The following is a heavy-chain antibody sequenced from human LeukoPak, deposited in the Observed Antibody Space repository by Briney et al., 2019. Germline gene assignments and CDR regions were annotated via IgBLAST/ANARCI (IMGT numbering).Heavy chain of an antibody. CDR2: IRYDGSNK. D-gene: IGHD3-10*01. Sequence: GGSLRLPCAAPGFTFSSYGMHWVRQAPGKGLEWVAFIRYDGSNKYYADSVKGLFTISRDNSKNTLYLQMNSLRPEDTAVYYCAKDSKRWKTYYYEAGSYYLDYWGQGTRVTVSS. J-gene: IGHJ4*02. V-gene: IGHV3-30*02. CDR1: GFTFSSYG. CDR3: AKDSKRWKTYYYEAGSYYLDY.